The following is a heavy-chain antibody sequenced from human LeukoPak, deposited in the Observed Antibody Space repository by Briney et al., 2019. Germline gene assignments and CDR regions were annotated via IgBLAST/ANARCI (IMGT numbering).Heavy chain of an antibody. CDR2: ISGSGGST. Sequence: GGSLRLSCAASGFTFSSYAMSWVRQAPGKGLEWVSAISGSGGSTYYADSVKGRFTISRDNPKNTLYLQMNSLRAEDTAVYYCAKDVGRDGYNFDYWGQGTLVTVPS. J-gene: IGHJ4*02. CDR3: AKDVGRDGYNFDY. V-gene: IGHV3-23*01. D-gene: IGHD5-24*01. CDR1: GFTFSSYA.